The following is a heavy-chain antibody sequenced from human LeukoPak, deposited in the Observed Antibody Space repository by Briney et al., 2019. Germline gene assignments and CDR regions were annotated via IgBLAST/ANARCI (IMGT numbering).Heavy chain of an antibody. J-gene: IGHJ4*02. D-gene: IGHD3-16*01. Sequence: GGSLRLSCAASGFTFSSYWMHWVRQAPGKGLVWVSRINSDGSSTNYADSVKGRFTISRDNAKNTVYLQMNSLRAEDTALYYCARDLGRGNTPFDYWGQGTLVTVSS. CDR1: GFTFSSYW. CDR2: INSDGSST. CDR3: ARDLGRGNTPFDY. V-gene: IGHV3-74*01.